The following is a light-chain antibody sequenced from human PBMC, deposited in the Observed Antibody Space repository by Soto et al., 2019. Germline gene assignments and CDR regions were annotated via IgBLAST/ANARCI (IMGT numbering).Light chain of an antibody. V-gene: IGLV2-14*03. CDR1: SSDVGGFNY. Sequence: QSALTQPASVSGSPGQSITISCTGTSSDVGGFNYVSWYQQHPGKAPKLMIYDVTNLTSGVSYRFSGSKSGNTASLTISGLPAEDEADYYCNSYTSSSTYVFGTGTKVTVL. CDR2: DVT. J-gene: IGLJ1*01. CDR3: NSYTSSSTYV.